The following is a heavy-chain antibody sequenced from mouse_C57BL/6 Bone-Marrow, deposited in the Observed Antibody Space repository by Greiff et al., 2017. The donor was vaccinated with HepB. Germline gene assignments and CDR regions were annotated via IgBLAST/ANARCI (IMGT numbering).Heavy chain of an antibody. V-gene: IGHV5-4*01. Sequence: EVQLMESGGGLVKPGASLKLSCAASGFTFSSYAMSWVRQTPEKRLEWVATISAGGSYTYYPDNLKGRFTISRDNAKNTLYLQLSHLKSEDTAMYYCARDSWGQGTLVTVSA. CDR3: ARDS. CDR1: GFTFSSYA. J-gene: IGHJ3*01. CDR2: ISAGGSYT.